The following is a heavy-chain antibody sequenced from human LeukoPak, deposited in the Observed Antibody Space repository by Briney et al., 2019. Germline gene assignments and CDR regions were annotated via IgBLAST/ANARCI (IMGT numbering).Heavy chain of an antibody. Sequence: GGSLRLSCAASGFTFSSYWMSWVRQAPGKGLEWVANIKQDGSEKYYVDSVKGRFTISRDNAKNSLYLQMNSLRAGDTAVYYCARALAVAGSPYYYGMDVWGQGTTVTVSS. J-gene: IGHJ6*02. CDR1: GFTFSSYW. V-gene: IGHV3-7*03. D-gene: IGHD6-19*01. CDR2: IKQDGSEK. CDR3: ARALAVAGSPYYYGMDV.